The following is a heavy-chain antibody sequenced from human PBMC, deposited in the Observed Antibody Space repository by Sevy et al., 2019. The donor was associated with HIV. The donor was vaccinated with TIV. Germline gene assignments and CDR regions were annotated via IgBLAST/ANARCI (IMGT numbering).Heavy chain of an antibody. D-gene: IGHD3-10*02. CDR1: GFSFSSYG. Sequence: GGSLRLSCAASGFSFSSYGIHWVRQTPGKGLEWVSFISSDGNDKYYADSVKGRFSISRDNSKKTGNLQVDGLRPEDTVLYFGAKPNTFYLVVLGREGDALDLGGKGTMFPSPQ. CDR3: AKPNTFYLVVLGREGDALDL. V-gene: IGHV3-30*18. CDR2: ISSDGNDK. J-gene: IGHJ3*01.